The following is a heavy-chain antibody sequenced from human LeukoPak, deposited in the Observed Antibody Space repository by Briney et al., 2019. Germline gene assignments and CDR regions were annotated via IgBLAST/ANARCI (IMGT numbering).Heavy chain of an antibody. CDR1: GGTFSSYA. CDR3: AIDIVVVPAAIRVNY. D-gene: IGHD2-2*02. J-gene: IGHJ4*02. CDR2: IIPIFGTA. V-gene: IGHV1-69*05. Sequence: ASVTVSCKASGGTFSSYAISWVRQAPGQGLEWMGGIIPIFGTANHAQTFQGRVTITTDESTRTAYMELSSLRSEDTAVYYCAIDIVVVPAAIRVNYWGQGTLVTVSS.